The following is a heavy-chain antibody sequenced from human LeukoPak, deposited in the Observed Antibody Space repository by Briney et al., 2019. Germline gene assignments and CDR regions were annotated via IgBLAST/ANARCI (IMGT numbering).Heavy chain of an antibody. CDR1: GGSISSSSYY. D-gene: IGHD2-2*01. J-gene: IGHJ5*02. Sequence: SETLSLTCTVSGGSISSSSYYWGWIRQPPGKGLEWIGSIYYSGSTYYNPSLKSRVTTSVDTSKNQFSLKLSSVTAADTAVYYCARSAEVVPAAMKVDWFDPWGQGTLVTVSS. CDR3: ARSAEVVPAAMKVDWFDP. CDR2: IYYSGST. V-gene: IGHV4-39*07.